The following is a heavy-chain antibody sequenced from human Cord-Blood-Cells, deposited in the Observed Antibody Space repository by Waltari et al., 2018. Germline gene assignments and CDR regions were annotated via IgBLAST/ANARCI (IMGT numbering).Heavy chain of an antibody. Sequence: QVQLQESGPGLVKPSETLSLTCAVSGYSISSGYYWGWIRQPPGKGLEWIGSIYHSGSTYYNPSLKSRVTISVDTSKNQFSLKLSSVTAADTAVYYCARSGDYGDYDLWGRGTLVTVSS. CDR2: IYHSGST. J-gene: IGHJ2*01. CDR3: ARSGDYGDYDL. CDR1: GYSISSGYY. D-gene: IGHD3-16*01. V-gene: IGHV4-38-2*01.